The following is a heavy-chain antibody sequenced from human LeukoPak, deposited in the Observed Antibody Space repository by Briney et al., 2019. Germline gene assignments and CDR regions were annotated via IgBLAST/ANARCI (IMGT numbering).Heavy chain of an antibody. D-gene: IGHD3-22*01. CDR1: GYTLTELS. V-gene: IGHV1-24*01. Sequence: ASVKVSCKVSGYTLTELSMHWVRQAPGKGLEWMGGFDPEDGETIYAQKFQGRVTMTEDTSTDTAYMELSSLRSEDTAVYYCARGGPFYYDSSASFDYWGQGTLVTVSS. J-gene: IGHJ4*02. CDR3: ARGGPFYYDSSASFDY. CDR2: FDPEDGET.